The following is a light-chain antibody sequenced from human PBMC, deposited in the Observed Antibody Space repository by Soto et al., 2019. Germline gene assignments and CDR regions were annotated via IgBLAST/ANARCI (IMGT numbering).Light chain of an antibody. CDR2: GAS. J-gene: IGKJ1*01. Sequence: EIVLTQSPGTLSLSPGEGATLSCRASQSVSTNFFAWYQQKPGQAPRLLIYGASTRATGIPDRFSGSGSGTDFTLTIIRLEPEDFAVYYCQQHGRTSWTFGQGTKVEIK. V-gene: IGKV3-20*01. CDR1: QSVSTNF. CDR3: QQHGRTSWT.